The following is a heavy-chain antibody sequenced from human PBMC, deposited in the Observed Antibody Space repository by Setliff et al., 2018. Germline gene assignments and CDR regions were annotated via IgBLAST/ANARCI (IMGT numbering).Heavy chain of an antibody. Sequence: PGGSLRLSCVASGFTLSGYYMAWVRQSPGKGLEWISYISNGGGSFEYYADSVKGRFTISRDYAKNSLYLQMNNLRAEETSVYYCGRDVFDFRTGQGGPWGQGTRVTVSS. V-gene: IGHV3-11*04. D-gene: IGHD3-3*01. CDR3: GRDVFDFRTGQGGP. CDR1: GFTLSGYY. CDR2: ISNGGGSFE. J-gene: IGHJ5*02.